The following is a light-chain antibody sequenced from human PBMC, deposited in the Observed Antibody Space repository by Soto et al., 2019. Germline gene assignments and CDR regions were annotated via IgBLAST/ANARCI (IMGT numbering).Light chain of an antibody. CDR1: SSDVGGYDY. CDR2: QVS. V-gene: IGLV2-14*01. CDR3: SSYSSSSTFYV. J-gene: IGLJ1*01. Sequence: QSVLTQPPSASGSPGQSVTISCTGTSSDVGGYDYVSWYQQHPGKDPKLMIYQVSNRPSGVSNRFSGSKSGNTASLTISGLQAEDEADYFCSSYSSSSTFYVFGAGTKVTVL.